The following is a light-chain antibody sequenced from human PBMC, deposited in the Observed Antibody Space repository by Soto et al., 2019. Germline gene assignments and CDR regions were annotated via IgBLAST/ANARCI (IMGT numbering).Light chain of an antibody. CDR3: QQYGSSPRM. CDR1: QSVSSSY. J-gene: IGKJ1*01. Sequence: EIVLTQSPGTLSLSPGERATLSCRASQSVSSSYLAWYQQRPGQPPRLLIYGASSRATGIPDRFSGSGSGTDFTLTISRLEPEDFAVYYCQQYGSSPRMFGQGTKVEIK. V-gene: IGKV3-20*01. CDR2: GAS.